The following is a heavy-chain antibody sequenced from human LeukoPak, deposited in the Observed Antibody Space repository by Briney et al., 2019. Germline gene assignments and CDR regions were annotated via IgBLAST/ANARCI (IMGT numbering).Heavy chain of an antibody. Sequence: SETLSLTCAVYGGSFSGDYWSWIRQPPGKGLEWIGEINHSGSTNYNPSLKSRVTISVDTSKNQFSLKLSSVTAADTAVYYCARGRGSGWAVDYWGQGTLVTVSS. CDR1: GGSFSGDY. CDR3: ARGRGSGWAVDY. D-gene: IGHD6-19*01. CDR2: INHSGST. J-gene: IGHJ4*02. V-gene: IGHV4-34*01.